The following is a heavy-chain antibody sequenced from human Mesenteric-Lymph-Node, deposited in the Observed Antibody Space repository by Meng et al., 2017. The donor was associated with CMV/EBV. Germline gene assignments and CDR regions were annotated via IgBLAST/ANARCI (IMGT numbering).Heavy chain of an antibody. CDR3: ARDNHRYCSSTSCPSRLGWFDP. V-gene: IGHV4-31*02. CDR1: GYN. CDR2: IYYSGST. D-gene: IGHD2-2*01. Sequence: GYNWSWIRQNPGKGLEWIGYIYYSGSTYYNPSLKSRVTISVDTSKNQFSLKLSSVTAADTAVYYCARDNHRYCSSTSCPSRLGWFDPWGQGTLVTVSS. J-gene: IGHJ5*02.